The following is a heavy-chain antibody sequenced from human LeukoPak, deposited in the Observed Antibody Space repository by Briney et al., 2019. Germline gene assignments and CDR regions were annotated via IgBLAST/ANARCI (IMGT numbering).Heavy chain of an antibody. D-gene: IGHD3-10*01. V-gene: IGHV3-11*04. CDR2: ISGDGTTV. Sequence: GGSLRLSCAASGFTFTDYYMSWIRQAPGKGLEWVSYISGDGTTVHYSDSVKGRFTVSRDNAKNSLSLQMNSLRAEDTAIYYCAREDFYYFSGYWGQGTLVTVSS. CDR1: GFTFTDYY. J-gene: IGHJ4*02. CDR3: AREDFYYFSGY.